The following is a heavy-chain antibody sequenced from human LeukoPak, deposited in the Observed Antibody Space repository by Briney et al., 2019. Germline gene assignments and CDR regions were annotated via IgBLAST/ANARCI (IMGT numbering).Heavy chain of an antibody. J-gene: IGHJ6*02. CDR1: GFIFTNYF. D-gene: IGHD3-3*01. Sequence: GGSLRLSCAASGFIFTNYFMSWVRQAPGKGLEWVSAISGSGGSTYYADSVKGRFTISRDNSKNTLYLQMNSLRAEDTAVYYCAKVSVWSGYYSGMDVWGQGTTVTVSS. CDR2: ISGSGGST. V-gene: IGHV3-23*01. CDR3: AKVSVWSGYYSGMDV.